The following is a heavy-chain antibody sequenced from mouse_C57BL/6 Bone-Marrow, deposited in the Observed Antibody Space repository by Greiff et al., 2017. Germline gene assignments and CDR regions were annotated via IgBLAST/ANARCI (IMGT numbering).Heavy chain of an antibody. Sequence: EVQRVESGGDLVKPGGSLKLSCAASGFTFSSYGMSWVRQTPDKRLEWVATISSGGSYTYYPDSVKGRFTISRDNAKNTLYLQMSSLKSEDTAMYYCARDYYYGSSSYFDYWGQGTTLTVSS. J-gene: IGHJ2*01. CDR2: ISSGGSYT. D-gene: IGHD1-1*01. V-gene: IGHV5-6*01. CDR3: ARDYYYGSSSYFDY. CDR1: GFTFSSYG.